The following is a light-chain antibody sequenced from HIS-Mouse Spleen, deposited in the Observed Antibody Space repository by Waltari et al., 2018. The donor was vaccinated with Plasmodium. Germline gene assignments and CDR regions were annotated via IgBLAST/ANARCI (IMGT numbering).Light chain of an antibody. CDR1: ALPKQY. Sequence: SYELTQPPSVSVSPGQTARITCSGDALPKQYAYWYQQKPGQAPVRVIYKDSERPSGSPERCSGSSSGTTVTLTISGVQAEDEADYYCQSADSSGTPNWVFGGGTKLTVL. V-gene: IGLV3-25*03. J-gene: IGLJ3*02. CDR3: QSADSSGTPNWV. CDR2: KDS.